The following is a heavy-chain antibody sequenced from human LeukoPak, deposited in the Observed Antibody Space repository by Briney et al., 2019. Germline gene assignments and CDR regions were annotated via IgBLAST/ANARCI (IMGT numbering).Heavy chain of an antibody. CDR3: AKDVYYDFWSGFDFDY. CDR1: GFTFSSYG. CDR2: IRYDGSNK. J-gene: IGHJ4*02. V-gene: IGHV3-30*02. Sequence: GGSLRLSCAAPGFTFSSYGMHWVRQAPGKGLEWVAFIRYDGSNKYYADSVKGRFTISRDNSKNTLYLQMNSLRAEDTAVYYCAKDVYYDFWSGFDFDYWGQGTLVTVSS. D-gene: IGHD3-3*01.